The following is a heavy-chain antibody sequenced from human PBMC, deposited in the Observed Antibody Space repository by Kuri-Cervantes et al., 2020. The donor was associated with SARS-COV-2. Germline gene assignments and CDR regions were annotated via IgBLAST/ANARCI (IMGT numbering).Heavy chain of an antibody. V-gene: IGHV4-39*01. D-gene: IGHD3-3*01. Sequence: GSLRLSCTVSGASISRSTYYWGWIRQPPGKRLEWIGSIYYSGSTYYNPSLKSRVTISVDTSKNQFSLKLSSVTAADTAVYYCARYYDFWSGYPRFDPWGQGTLVTVSS. CDR3: ARYYDFWSGYPRFDP. J-gene: IGHJ5*02. CDR1: GASISRSTYY. CDR2: IYYSGST.